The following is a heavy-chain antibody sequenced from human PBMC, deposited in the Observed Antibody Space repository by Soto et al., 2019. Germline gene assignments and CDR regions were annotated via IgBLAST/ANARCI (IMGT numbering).Heavy chain of an antibody. CDR2: MSHDGTNK. V-gene: IGHV3-30*18. Sequence: PGGSLRLSCAASGFTFSDYGMYWVRQAPGKGLEWVVVMSHDGTNKYYADSVKGRFTISKDNFKNTLFLQMNSLRVEDTALYYCAKVLGYSVSDQRIYAIDVWGPGTTVTVSS. CDR1: GFTFSDYG. J-gene: IGHJ6*02. D-gene: IGHD5-18*01. CDR3: AKVLGYSVSDQRIYAIDV.